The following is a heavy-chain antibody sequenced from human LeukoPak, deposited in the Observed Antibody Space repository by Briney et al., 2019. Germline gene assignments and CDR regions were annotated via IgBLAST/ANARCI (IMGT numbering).Heavy chain of an antibody. CDR3: ARGREKFVGATFFDY. V-gene: IGHV3-48*02. CDR2: ISSSSNTI. J-gene: IGHJ4*02. D-gene: IGHD1-26*01. CDR1: GFPFNSYS. Sequence: GGSLRLSCAASGFPFNSYSMNWLRQAPGKGLEWVSYISSSSNTIYYADSVKGRFTISRDNAKNSLYLQMNSLRDGDAAVYYCARGREKFVGATFFDYWGQGTLVTVSS.